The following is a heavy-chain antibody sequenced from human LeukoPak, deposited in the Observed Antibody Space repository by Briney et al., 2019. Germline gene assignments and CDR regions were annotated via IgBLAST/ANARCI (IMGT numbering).Heavy chain of an antibody. J-gene: IGHJ4*02. D-gene: IGHD4-17*01. V-gene: IGHV3-20*04. Sequence: PGGSLRLSCAASGFIFDDYDMNWVRQAPGKGLEWVSGINWNGGSTGYVDSVKGRFTISRDNAKNSLYLQMNSLRAEDTALYYCAATATTVTPLDYWGQRTLVTVSS. CDR3: AATATTVTPLDY. CDR2: INWNGGST. CDR1: GFIFDDYD.